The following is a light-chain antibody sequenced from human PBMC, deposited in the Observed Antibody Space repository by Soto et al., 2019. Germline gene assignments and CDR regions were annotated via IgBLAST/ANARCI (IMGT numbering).Light chain of an antibody. V-gene: IGLV1-40*01. CDR3: QSYDNSLSVYV. Sequence: QSVLTQPPSASATPGQRVTISCSGSSSNIGAHYDVHWYQQLPGTAPKLLIYGNSNRPSGVPDRFSGSKSGTSASLAITGLQAEDEADYYCQSYDNSLSVYVFGTGTKLTVL. J-gene: IGLJ1*01. CDR2: GNS. CDR1: SSNIGAHYD.